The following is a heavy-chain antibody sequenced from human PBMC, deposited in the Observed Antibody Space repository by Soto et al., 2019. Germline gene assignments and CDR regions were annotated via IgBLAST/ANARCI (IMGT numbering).Heavy chain of an antibody. V-gene: IGHV3-64D*06. CDR2: ISSNGGST. Sequence: LRLSCSASGFTSSSYAMHWVRQAPGKGLEYVSAISSNGGSTYYADSVKGRFTISRDNSKNTLYLQMSSLRAEDTAVYYCVFHYYDSSGYYNIDYWGQGTLVTVSS. CDR3: VFHYYDSSGYYNIDY. CDR1: GFTSSSYA. D-gene: IGHD3-22*01. J-gene: IGHJ4*02.